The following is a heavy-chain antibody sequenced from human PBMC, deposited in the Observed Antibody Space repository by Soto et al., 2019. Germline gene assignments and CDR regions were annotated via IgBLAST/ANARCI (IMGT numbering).Heavy chain of an antibody. Sequence: SVKVSCKASGFDFGSFGIQFLRQTRGRGLEWIGWIVVASGRTNYARQFQGRVAFSRDMSSTTAYMDLYDLKSDDTAVYFCSADHPHTATGWPVWGQGTTVTVSS. V-gene: IGHV1-58*02. CDR1: GFDFGSFG. J-gene: IGHJ6*02. CDR3: SADHPHTATGWPV. CDR2: IVVASGRT.